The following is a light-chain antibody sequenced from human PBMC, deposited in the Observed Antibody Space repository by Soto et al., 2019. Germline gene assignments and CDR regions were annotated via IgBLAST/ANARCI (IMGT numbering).Light chain of an antibody. Sequence: EIQMTQSPSSLSASVGDTISITCRASQSISDYLNWYQHKPGKAPKLLIYAASNLQSGVPLRFSGSGSGTDFTLTISSLQPEDFATYYCQQSYSTPPITFGQGTRLEIK. CDR3: QQSYSTPPIT. CDR1: QSISDY. V-gene: IGKV1-39*01. CDR2: AAS. J-gene: IGKJ5*01.